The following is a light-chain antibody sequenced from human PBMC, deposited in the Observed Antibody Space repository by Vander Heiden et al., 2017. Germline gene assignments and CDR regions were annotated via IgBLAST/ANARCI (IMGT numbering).Light chain of an antibody. CDR1: QSVSSN. J-gene: IGKJ3*01. CDR2: GAS. V-gene: IGKV3-15*01. Sequence: EIVMTQSPATLSVSPGERATLSCRASQSVSSNLAWYQRKPGQAPRLLIYGASTRATGIPARFSGSGSGTEFTLTISSLQSEDFAVYYCQQFNNGPFLSTFGPGTKVDIK. CDR3: QQFNNGPFLST.